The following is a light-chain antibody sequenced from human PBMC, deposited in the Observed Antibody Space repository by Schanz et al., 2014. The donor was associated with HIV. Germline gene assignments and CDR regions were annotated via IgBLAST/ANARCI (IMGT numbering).Light chain of an antibody. V-gene: IGKV1-27*01. CDR1: QGISNY. CDR3: QQYYSSPFT. Sequence: DFQMTQFPTSLSASVGDRVTITCRASQGISNYLAWYQQKPGKVPHLLIYGASTLQSGVPSRFSGSGSGTEFTLTITSLQPEDVAVYYCQQYYSSPFTFGPGTKVNI. J-gene: IGKJ3*01. CDR2: GAS.